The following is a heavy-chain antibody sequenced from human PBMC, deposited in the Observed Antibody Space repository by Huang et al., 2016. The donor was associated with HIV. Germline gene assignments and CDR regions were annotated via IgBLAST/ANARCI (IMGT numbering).Heavy chain of an antibody. CDR2: IYYSGGP. V-gene: IGHV4-59*11. CDR3: ARYDVLTGANYYMDV. CDR1: GDSISSQY. Sequence: QVQLQESGPGLVKPSGTLSLTCSVSGDSISSQYWGWIRQPPGKGLEWIGTIYYSGGPSYNPSLKSRFTMSGDTSKNQFSRKLNSVTAADTAVYYCARYDVLTGANYYMDVWGIGSTVIVSS. J-gene: IGHJ6*03. D-gene: IGHD3-9*01.